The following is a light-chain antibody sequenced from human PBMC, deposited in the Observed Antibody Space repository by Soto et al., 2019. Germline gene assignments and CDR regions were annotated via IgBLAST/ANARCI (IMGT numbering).Light chain of an antibody. CDR2: KAS. Sequence: DIQITQSPSTLSASVGDRVTITCRASQSISSWLAWYQQKPGKAPKLLIYKASSLESGVPSRFSGSGSGTEFTLTISSLQPDDCATYYCQQYNSYLWTFGQGTKVDIK. CDR1: QSISSW. CDR3: QQYNSYLWT. J-gene: IGKJ1*01. V-gene: IGKV1-5*03.